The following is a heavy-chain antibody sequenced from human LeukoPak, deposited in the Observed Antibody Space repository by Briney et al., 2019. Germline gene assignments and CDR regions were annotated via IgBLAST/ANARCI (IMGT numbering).Heavy chain of an antibody. V-gene: IGHV3-7*04. D-gene: IGHD4-23*01. CDR3: ARGYGGTSDS. CDR2: IKQDGSEK. Sequence: GGSLRLSCAASEFPFSNSWMTWVRQAPGEGLEWVANIKQDGSEKYYVDSVKGQFTISRDNAKNSLYLQMNSLRAEDTAVYYCARGYGGTSDSWGQGTLVTVSS. CDR1: EFPFSNSW. J-gene: IGHJ4*02.